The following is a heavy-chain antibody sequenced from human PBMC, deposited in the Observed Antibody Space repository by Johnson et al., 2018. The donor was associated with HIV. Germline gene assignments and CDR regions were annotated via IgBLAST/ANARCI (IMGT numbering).Heavy chain of an antibody. CDR2: IWYDGLNK. J-gene: IGHJ3*01. Sequence: QVQLVESGGGVVQPGRSLRLSCAASGFTFRSYGMHWVRQAPGKGLEWVAVIWYDGLNKYYADSVKGRFTISRDNSKNTLYLQMNSLRAEDTAVYYCAKDRRMDDAFDVWGQGTMVTVSS. V-gene: IGHV3-33*06. CDR3: AKDRRMDDAFDV. CDR1: GFTFRSYG.